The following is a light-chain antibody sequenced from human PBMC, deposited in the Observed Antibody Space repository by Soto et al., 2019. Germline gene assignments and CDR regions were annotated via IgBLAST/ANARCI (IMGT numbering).Light chain of an antibody. CDR1: SSNIGAGYD. Sequence: QSVLTQPPSESGAPGQRVTISCTGSSSNIGAGYDVHWYQQLPGTAPKLLIYGNSNRPSGVPDRFSGSKSGTSASLAITGLQAEDEADYYCQSYDSSLSGSRVVFGGGTKVTVL. CDR3: QSYDSSLSGSRVV. V-gene: IGLV1-40*01. CDR2: GNS. J-gene: IGLJ2*01.